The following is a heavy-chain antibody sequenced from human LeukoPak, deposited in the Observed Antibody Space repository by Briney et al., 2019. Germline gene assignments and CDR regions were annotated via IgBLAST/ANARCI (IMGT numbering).Heavy chain of an antibody. D-gene: IGHD4-23*01. CDR2: IIPIFGTA. Sequence: ASVKVSCKASGGTFSSYAISWVRQAPGQGLEWMGGIIPIFGTANYAQKFQGRVTITADESTSTAYMELSSLRSEDTAVYYCARAGGGYGGIPDYWGQGTLVTVSS. J-gene: IGHJ4*02. CDR3: ARAGGGYGGIPDY. V-gene: IGHV1-69*13. CDR1: GGTFSSYA.